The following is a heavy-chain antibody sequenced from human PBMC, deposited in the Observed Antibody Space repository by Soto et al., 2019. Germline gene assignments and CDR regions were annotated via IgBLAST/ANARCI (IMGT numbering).Heavy chain of an antibody. J-gene: IGHJ6*02. D-gene: IGHD6-13*01. CDR2: IDPSDSYT. CDR3: ARLLFIAAAGRRGYYYYYGMDV. Sequence: LGESLKISCKGSGYSFTSYWISWVRQMPGKGLEWMGRIDPSDSYTNYSPSFQGHVTISADKSISTAYLQWSSLKASDTAMYYCARLLFIAAAGRRGYYYYYGMDVWGQGTTVTVSS. V-gene: IGHV5-10-1*01. CDR1: GYSFTSYW.